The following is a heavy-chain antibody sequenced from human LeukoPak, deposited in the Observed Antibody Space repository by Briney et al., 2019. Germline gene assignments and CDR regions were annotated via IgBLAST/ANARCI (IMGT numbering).Heavy chain of an antibody. CDR3: ASWSCSGGSCYLGLWY. CDR2: VDYTGIT. J-gene: IGHJ4*02. CDR1: GGSISSSGYY. D-gene: IGHD2-15*01. V-gene: IGHV4-39*07. Sequence: SETLSLTCTVSGGSISSSGYYWGWIRQPPGKGLEWIGSVDYTGITSHSPSLKSRVTISVDTSKNQFSLKLRSVTAADTAVYYCASWSCSGGSCYLGLWYWGQGTLVTVSS.